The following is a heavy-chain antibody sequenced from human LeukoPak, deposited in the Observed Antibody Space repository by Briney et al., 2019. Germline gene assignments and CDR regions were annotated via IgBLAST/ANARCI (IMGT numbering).Heavy chain of an antibody. Sequence: LETPSLTCIVSGGSISSYYWSCIRQPPGKGLEWSGYIYYSGSTNYNTTLKSRVTISVDTSKNQFSLKLSSVTAADTAVYYCARDRGYCSGGSCYTVFDYWGQGTLVTVSS. V-gene: IGHV4-59*01. CDR1: GGSISSYY. J-gene: IGHJ4*02. CDR3: ARDRGYCSGGSCYTVFDY. CDR2: IYYSGST. D-gene: IGHD2-15*01.